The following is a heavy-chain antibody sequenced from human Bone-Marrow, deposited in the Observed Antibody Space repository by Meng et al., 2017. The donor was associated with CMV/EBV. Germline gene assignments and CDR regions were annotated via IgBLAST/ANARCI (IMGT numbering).Heavy chain of an antibody. CDR3: ARYCSSTSCYYYYGMDV. D-gene: IGHD2-2*01. CDR2: ISAYNGNT. Sequence: ASVKVSCKASGYTFTSYGISWVRQAPGQGLEWMGWISAYNGNTNYAQKLQGRVTMTTDTSTSTAYMELRSLRSDDTAVYYCARYCSSTSCYYYYGMDVWGQGNTVNVSS. J-gene: IGHJ6*02. CDR1: GYTFTSYG. V-gene: IGHV1-18*01.